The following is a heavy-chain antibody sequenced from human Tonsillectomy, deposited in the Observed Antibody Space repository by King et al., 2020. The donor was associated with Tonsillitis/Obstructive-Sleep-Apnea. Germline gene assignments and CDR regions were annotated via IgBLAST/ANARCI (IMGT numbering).Heavy chain of an antibody. CDR1: GGSFSGYY. CDR2: IDHSGSA. CDR3: ARVLVDFGSSSDAFDI. D-gene: IGHD6-6*01. J-gene: IGHJ3*02. Sequence: VQLQQWGAGLLKPSETLSLPYAVYGGSFSGYYWSWIRQPPGKGLEWIGEIDHSGSANYNPSLKSRVTISLDTSKSQFSLKLSSVTAADTAVYYCARVLVDFGSSSDAFDIWGQGTMVSVSS. V-gene: IGHV4-34*01.